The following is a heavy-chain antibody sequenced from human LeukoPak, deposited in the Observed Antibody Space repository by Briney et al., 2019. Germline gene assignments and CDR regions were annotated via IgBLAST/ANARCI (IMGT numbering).Heavy chain of an antibody. CDR3: ARHNPPPVVFGVVRGWFDP. Sequence: PSETLSLTCAVSGYSISSGYYWGWIRQPPGKGLAWIGSIFHSGTTYYNPSLKSRVTISVDTSKNQFSRKLTSVTAADTAVYYCARHNPPPVVFGVVRGWFDPWGQGTLVSVSS. CDR1: GYSISSGYY. V-gene: IGHV4-38-2*01. D-gene: IGHD3-3*01. CDR2: IFHSGTT. J-gene: IGHJ5*02.